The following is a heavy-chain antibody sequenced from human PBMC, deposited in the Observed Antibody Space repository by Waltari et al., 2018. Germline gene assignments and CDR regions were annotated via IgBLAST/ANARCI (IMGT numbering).Heavy chain of an antibody. Sequence: QVKLQQWGAGLLKPSETLSLTCAVYGGSFSGSYWSWIRQPPGKGLGWIGEINPGGSTNYNPSLKSRVTISVDTSKNQFSLKLSSLTAADSAVYYCARGRGIWGSYRSYYFDYWGQGTLVTVSS. D-gene: IGHD3-16*02. CDR1: GGSFSGSY. J-gene: IGHJ4*02. CDR3: ARGRGIWGSYRSYYFDY. V-gene: IGHV4-34*01. CDR2: INPGGST.